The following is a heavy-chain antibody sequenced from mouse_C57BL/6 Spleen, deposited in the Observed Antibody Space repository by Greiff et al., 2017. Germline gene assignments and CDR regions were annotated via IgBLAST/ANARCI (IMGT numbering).Heavy chain of an antibody. CDR3: ARSSGFAY. CDR1: GFTFTDYY. Sequence: DVMLVESGGGLVQPGGSLSLSCEASGFTFTDYYMSWVRQPPGKALEWLGFIRNKANGYTTEYSASVKGRFTISRDNSQSILYLQMNALRAEDSATYYCARSSGFAYWGQGTLVTVSA. CDR2: IRNKANGYTT. D-gene: IGHD6-1*01. J-gene: IGHJ3*01. V-gene: IGHV7-3*01.